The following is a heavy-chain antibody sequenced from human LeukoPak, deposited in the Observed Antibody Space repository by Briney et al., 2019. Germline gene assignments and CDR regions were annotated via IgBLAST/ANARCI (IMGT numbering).Heavy chain of an antibody. CDR2: FDPEDGET. CDR1: GYTLTELS. CDR3: ATLSHSSSSWDYYFDY. D-gene: IGHD6-6*01. J-gene: IGHJ4*02. Sequence: GASVKVSCKVSGYTLTELSMHWVRHAPGKGLEWMGGFDPEDGETIYAQKFQGRVTMTEDTSTDTAYMELSSLRSGDTAVYYCATLSHSSSSWDYYFDYWGQGTLGTVSS. V-gene: IGHV1-24*01.